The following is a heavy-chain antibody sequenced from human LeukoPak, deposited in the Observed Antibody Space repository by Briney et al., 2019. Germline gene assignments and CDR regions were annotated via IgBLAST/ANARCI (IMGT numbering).Heavy chain of an antibody. CDR3: AKVEYYYGSGPDFDY. J-gene: IGHJ4*02. D-gene: IGHD3-10*01. CDR1: GFTFSSYA. V-gene: IGHV3-23*01. CDR2: ISGSGGST. Sequence: PGGSLRLSCAASGFTFSSYAMSWVRQAPGKGLEWVSAISGSGGSTYYADSVKGRFTISRDNSKNTLYLQMNSLRAEDTAVYYCAKVEYYYGSGPDFDYWGQGTLVTVSS.